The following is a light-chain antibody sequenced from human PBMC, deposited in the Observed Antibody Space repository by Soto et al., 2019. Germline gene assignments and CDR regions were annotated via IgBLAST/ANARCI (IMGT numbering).Light chain of an antibody. J-gene: IGKJ2*01. CDR1: KGIGNN. CDR3: QQSYSTPYT. Sequence: EIKITQSHSSFFASEGARVTILCREGKGIGNNVNWYQQKPGKAPKFLIYVASTLQSGVPSRFSGSGSGTDFTLTISSLQPEDFATYYCQQSYSTPYTFGPGTKLEIK. CDR2: VAS. V-gene: IGKV1-39*01.